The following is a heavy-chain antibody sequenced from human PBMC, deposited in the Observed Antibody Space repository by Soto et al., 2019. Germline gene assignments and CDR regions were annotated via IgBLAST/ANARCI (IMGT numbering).Heavy chain of an antibody. Sequence: GGSLRLSCAASGFTFDDYTMHWVRQAPGKGLEWVSLISWDGGSTYYADSVKGRFTISRDNSKNSLYLQMNSLRTEDTALYYCAKVRYRRYYYYGMDVWGQGTTVTVSS. D-gene: IGHD2-2*02. CDR3: AKVRYRRYYYYGMDV. V-gene: IGHV3-43*01. CDR1: GFTFDDYT. CDR2: ISWDGGST. J-gene: IGHJ6*02.